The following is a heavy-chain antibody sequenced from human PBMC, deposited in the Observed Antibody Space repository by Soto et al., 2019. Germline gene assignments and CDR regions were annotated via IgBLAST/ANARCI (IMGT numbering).Heavy chain of an antibody. Sequence: QVQLVQSGAEVKKPGSSVKVSCKASGGTFSSYAISWVRQAPGQGLEWMGGIIPIFGTANYAQKFQGRATITAVESTSTAYMELSSLRSEDTAVYYCARARLRFLEWLEGYYGMDVWGQGTTVTVSS. J-gene: IGHJ6*02. CDR1: GGTFSSYA. CDR2: IIPIFGTA. V-gene: IGHV1-69*01. D-gene: IGHD3-3*01. CDR3: ARARLRFLEWLEGYYGMDV.